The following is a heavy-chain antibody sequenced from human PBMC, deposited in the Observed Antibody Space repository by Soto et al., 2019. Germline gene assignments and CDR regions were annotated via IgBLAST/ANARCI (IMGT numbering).Heavy chain of an antibody. CDR1: GYTFTGYY. Sequence: QVQLVQSGADVKTPGASVRVSCKASGYTFTGYYVHWVREAPGQGLEWMGWINPETGGTSYAQKFQGSVTLSRDTSIHTAYLELSRLRFDDAAVYFCARERYQVISDGMDVWGQGTTVTVSS. CDR2: INPETGGT. D-gene: IGHD2-2*01. J-gene: IGHJ6*02. V-gene: IGHV1-2*02. CDR3: ARERYQVISDGMDV.